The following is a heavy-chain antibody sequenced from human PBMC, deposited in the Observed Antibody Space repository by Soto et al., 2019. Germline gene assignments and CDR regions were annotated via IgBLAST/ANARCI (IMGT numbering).Heavy chain of an antibody. D-gene: IGHD6-13*01. Sequence: PGESLKISCKGSGYSFTSYWISWVRQMPGKGLEWMGRIDPSDSYTNYSPSFQGHVTISADKSISTAYLQWSSLKASDTAMYYCATALYSSSWNYYYGMDVWGKGTTVTVSS. J-gene: IGHJ6*04. V-gene: IGHV5-10-1*01. CDR3: ATALYSSSWNYYYGMDV. CDR2: IDPSDSYT. CDR1: GYSFTSYW.